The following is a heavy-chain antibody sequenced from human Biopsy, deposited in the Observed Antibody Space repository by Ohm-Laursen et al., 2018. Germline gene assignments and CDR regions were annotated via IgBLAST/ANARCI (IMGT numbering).Heavy chain of an antibody. CDR3: ARGNGPSA. Sequence: GSRRLSCAASGITFNSDWMSWVRQAPGKGLEWVAIIREHGNEEFYVDSVKGRFTISGDNARNSVYLQMNSLRAEDTAIYYCARGNGPSAWGQGTLVTVSS. D-gene: IGHD4-11*01. V-gene: IGHV3-7*04. J-gene: IGHJ5*02. CDR2: IREHGNEE. CDR1: GITFNSDW.